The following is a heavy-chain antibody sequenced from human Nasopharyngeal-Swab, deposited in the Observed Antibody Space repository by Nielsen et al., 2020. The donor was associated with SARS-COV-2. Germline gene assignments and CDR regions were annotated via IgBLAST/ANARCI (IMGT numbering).Heavy chain of an antibody. V-gene: IGHV3-13*04. CDR1: GFTFSTYD. D-gene: IGHD3-10*01. J-gene: IGHJ3*01. CDR2: IGTAGDT. CDR3: ERGVGFGELIGATFDL. Sequence: GESLKISCSASGFTFSTYDMHWVRQATGKGLEWVSAIGTAGDTFYPASVKGRFTISRENAKNSLSLQMNSLRAGDTAVYYLERGVGFGELIGATFDLWGQGTTVTVSS.